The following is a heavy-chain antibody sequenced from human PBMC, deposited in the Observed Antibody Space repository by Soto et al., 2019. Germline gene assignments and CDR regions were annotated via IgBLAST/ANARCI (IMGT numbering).Heavy chain of an antibody. V-gene: IGHV1-18*01. Sequence: QVQLVQSGAEVKKPGASVKVSCKTSGYTFTSYGITWVRQAPGQGLEWMGWISVYNGDTKYAQKVQGRVAMTTDTSTSTAYMELRSLRSDDTAVYYCARYPVRRQTAMAGTYFDYGGQGTLVTVSS. CDR3: ARYPVRRQTAMAGTYFDY. CDR1: GYTFTSYG. J-gene: IGHJ4*02. CDR2: ISVYNGDT. D-gene: IGHD5-18*01.